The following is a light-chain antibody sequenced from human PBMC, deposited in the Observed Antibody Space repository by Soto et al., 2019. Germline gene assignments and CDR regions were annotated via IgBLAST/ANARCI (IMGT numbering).Light chain of an antibody. J-gene: IGLJ2*01. V-gene: IGLV1-40*01. CDR3: QSYDSSLSGSVV. CDR2: GNS. CDR1: SSNIGAGYD. Sequence: QPVLTQPPSLSGAPGQRVTISCTGSSSNIGAGYDVHWYQQLPGTAPKLLIYGNSNRPSGVPDRFSGSKSGTSASLAITGLQAEDEADYYCQSYDSSLSGSVVFGGGTKLTVL.